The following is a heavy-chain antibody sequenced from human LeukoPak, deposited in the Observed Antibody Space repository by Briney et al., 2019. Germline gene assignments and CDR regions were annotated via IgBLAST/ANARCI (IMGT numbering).Heavy chain of an antibody. Sequence: KASETLSLTCTVSGGSISSGGYYWSWIRQHPVKGLEWIGYIYYSGSTYYNPSLKSRVTISVDTSKNQFSLKLSSVTAADTAVYYCARYRSPKNWFDPWGQGTLVTVSS. CDR1: GGSISSGGYY. CDR3: ARYRSPKNWFDP. D-gene: IGHD1-26*01. J-gene: IGHJ5*02. V-gene: IGHV4-31*03. CDR2: IYYSGST.